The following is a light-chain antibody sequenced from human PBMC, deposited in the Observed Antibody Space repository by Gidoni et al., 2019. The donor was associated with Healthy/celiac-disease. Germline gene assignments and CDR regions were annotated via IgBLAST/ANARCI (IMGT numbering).Light chain of an antibody. J-gene: IGKJ3*01. CDR3: QQYDNLLCT. CDR2: DAS. Sequence: DIQITQSPSSLSASVGDRVTITCKPSQDTSTYLSWYQQKQGKAPRLLIYDASNLQTGVPSRFSGSGSGTDFTITISSLQPEEIAAYYCQQYDNLLCTFGPGTTVDLK. V-gene: IGKV1-33*01. CDR1: QDTSTY.